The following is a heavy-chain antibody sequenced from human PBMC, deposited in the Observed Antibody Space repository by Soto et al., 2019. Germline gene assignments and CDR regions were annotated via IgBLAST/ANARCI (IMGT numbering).Heavy chain of an antibody. D-gene: IGHD6-13*01. V-gene: IGHV5-10-1*01. CDR1: GYSFTSYW. J-gene: IGHJ6*02. CDR2: IDPSDSYT. CDR3: ARIAAAYYYYYGMDV. Sequence: GESLKISCKGSGYSFTSYWISWVRQMPGKGLEWMGRIDPSDSYTNYSPSFQGHVTISADKSISTAYLQWSSLKASDTAMYYCARIAAAYYYYYGMDVWGQGTTVTVSS.